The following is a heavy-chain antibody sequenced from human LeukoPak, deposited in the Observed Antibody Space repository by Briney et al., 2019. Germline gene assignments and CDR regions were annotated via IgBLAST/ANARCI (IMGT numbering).Heavy chain of an antibody. Sequence: SGGSLRLSCAASGFTFSVAAITWVRQTPGKGLEWVSLIGASGESTYYADSVKGRFTISRDNSENTLSLQMNSLRVEDTAMYFCAKDIQLSTWGLGTMVTVSS. J-gene: IGHJ3*01. CDR1: GFTFSVAA. CDR3: AKDIQLST. CDR2: IGASGEST. D-gene: IGHD5-24*01. V-gene: IGHV3-23*01.